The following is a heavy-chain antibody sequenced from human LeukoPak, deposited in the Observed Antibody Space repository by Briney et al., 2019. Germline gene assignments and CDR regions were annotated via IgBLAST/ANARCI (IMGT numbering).Heavy chain of an antibody. CDR3: ARGRRYTSSGWYLGAFDI. CDR2: ISAYNGNT. J-gene: IGHJ3*02. CDR1: GYTFTSYG. Sequence: GASVKVSCKASGYTFTSYGISWVRQAPGQGLEWMGWISAYNGNTNYAQKLQGRVTMTTDTSTSTAYMELRSLRSDDTAVYYCARGRRYTSSGWYLGAFDIWGQGTMVTVSS. V-gene: IGHV1-18*01. D-gene: IGHD6-19*01.